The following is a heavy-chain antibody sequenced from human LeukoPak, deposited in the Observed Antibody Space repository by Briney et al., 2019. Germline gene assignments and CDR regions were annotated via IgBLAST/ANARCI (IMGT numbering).Heavy chain of an antibody. D-gene: IGHD3-10*01. CDR1: GGSISSYY. CDR3: AREDTMVRGVNPAFDI. J-gene: IGHJ3*02. CDR2: IYTSGST. V-gene: IGHV4-4*07. Sequence: SETLSLTCTVSGGSISSYYWSWIRQPAGKGLEWVGRIYTSGSTNYNPSLKSRVTMSVDTSKNQFSLKLSSVTAADTAVYYCAREDTMVRGVNPAFDIWGQGTMVTVSS.